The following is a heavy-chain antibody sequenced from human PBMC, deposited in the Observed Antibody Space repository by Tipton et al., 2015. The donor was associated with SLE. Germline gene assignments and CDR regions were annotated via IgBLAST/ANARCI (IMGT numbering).Heavy chain of an antibody. D-gene: IGHD4-17*01. Sequence: TLSLTCTVSGGSISSYYWGWIRQPPGKGLEWIGSIYYSGSTYYNPSLKSRVTISVDTSKNQFSLKLSSVTAADTAVYYCARDLRSMTTVTRGFDLWGRGTLVTVSS. CDR1: GGSISSYY. CDR3: ARDLRSMTTVTRGFDL. V-gene: IGHV4-39*07. CDR2: IYYSGST. J-gene: IGHJ2*01.